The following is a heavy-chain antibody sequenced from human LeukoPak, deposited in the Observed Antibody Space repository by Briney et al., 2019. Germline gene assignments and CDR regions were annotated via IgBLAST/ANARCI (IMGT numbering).Heavy chain of an antibody. J-gene: IGHJ6*02. Sequence: GGSLRLSCAASGFTFSDSWMSWVRRAPGKGLERVANMNQDGSAKDYVDSVKGRFTISRDNARNSLYLQMSSLRAEDTAVYYCATYTHWVAGDVWGQGTTVTVSS. CDR2: MNQDGSAK. V-gene: IGHV3-7*01. CDR1: GFTFSDSW. D-gene: IGHD3-16*01. CDR3: ATYTHWVAGDV.